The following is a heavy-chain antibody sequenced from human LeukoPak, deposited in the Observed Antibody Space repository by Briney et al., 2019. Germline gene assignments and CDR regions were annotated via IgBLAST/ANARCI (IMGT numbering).Heavy chain of an antibody. D-gene: IGHD3-9*01. CDR2: MNPNSGNT. V-gene: IGHV1-8*01. CDR1: GYTFTSYD. Sequence: ASVKVSCKASGYTFTSYDINWVRQATGQGLEWMGWMNPNSGNTGYAQKFQGRVTMTRNTSISTAYMELSSLRSEDTAVYYCARGGYDILTGYPWGLYFDYWGQGTLVTVSS. CDR3: ARGGYDILTGYPWGLYFDY. J-gene: IGHJ4*02.